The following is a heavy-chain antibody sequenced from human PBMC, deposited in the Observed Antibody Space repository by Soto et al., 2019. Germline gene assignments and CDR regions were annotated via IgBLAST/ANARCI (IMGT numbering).Heavy chain of an antibody. CDR3: ARGDSSSWSYAPGGAHGMDV. J-gene: IGHJ6*02. D-gene: IGHD6-13*01. V-gene: IGHV3-21*01. CDR1: GFTFSSYS. CDR2: ISSSSSYI. Sequence: EVQLVESGGGLVKPGGSLRLSCAASGFTFSSYSMNWVRQAPGKGLEWVSSISSSSSYIYYADSVKGRFTISRDNAKNSLYLQMNSLRAEDTAVYYCARGDSSSWSYAPGGAHGMDVWGQGTTVTVSS.